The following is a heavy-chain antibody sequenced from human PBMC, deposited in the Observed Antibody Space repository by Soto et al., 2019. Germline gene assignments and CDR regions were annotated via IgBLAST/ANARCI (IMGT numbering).Heavy chain of an antibody. D-gene: IGHD3-16*01. CDR3: ARLRKDGMDV. Sequence: QVQLQESGPGLVKPSQTLSLTCTVSGGSISDDGDCWSWSRQHPGKGLEWIGHICYSDSENTYYNPSLRSRVTLSVHTSKKQFSLELTSVTAADTAVYYCARLRKDGMDVWGQGTTVTVSS. V-gene: IGHV4-31*03. CDR2: ICYSDSENT. CDR1: GGSISDDGDC. J-gene: IGHJ6*02.